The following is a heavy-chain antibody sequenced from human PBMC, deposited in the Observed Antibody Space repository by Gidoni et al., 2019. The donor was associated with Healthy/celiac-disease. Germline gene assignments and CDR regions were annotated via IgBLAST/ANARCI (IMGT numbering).Heavy chain of an antibody. D-gene: IGHD6-19*01. CDR2: IYYSGST. CDR3: ARHTPSIAVAGYRTFDY. V-gene: IGHV4-39*01. CDR1: GRSISSSRYY. Sequence: QLQLQESGPGLVTPSETLSLTCTVPGRSISSSRYYWGWIRQPPGEGLGWIGSIYYSGSTYYNPSLKSRVTISVDTSKNQFSLKLSSVTAADTAVYYCARHTPSIAVAGYRTFDYWGQGTLVTVSS. J-gene: IGHJ4*02.